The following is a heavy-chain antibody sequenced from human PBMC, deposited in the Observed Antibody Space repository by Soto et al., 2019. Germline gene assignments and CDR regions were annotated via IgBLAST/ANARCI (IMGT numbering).Heavy chain of an antibody. D-gene: IGHD1-26*01. J-gene: IGHJ5*01. Sequence: QVQLVQSGAEVKKPGASVKVSCKASGYTFTTHGISWVRQVPGQGLEWMGWVRGDNGHTNYAQSLQGRVTMTTDTSKKKAYIGLRHLRSDYTAVNYCASGRGSWRSGPCYREWFDSWGEGTLFTVTS. CDR3: ASGRGSWRSGPCYREWFDS. V-gene: IGHV1-18*01. CDR2: VRGDNGHT. CDR1: GYTFTTHG.